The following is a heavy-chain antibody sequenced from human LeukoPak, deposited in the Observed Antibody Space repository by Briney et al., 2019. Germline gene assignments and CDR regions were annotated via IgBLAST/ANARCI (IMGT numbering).Heavy chain of an antibody. Sequence: AGSLRLSCEASGFTFSRNWMSWVRQAPGKGLEWVASIDPNGSRKLYVDSVKGRFTISRDNTKSTLYVEMKSLGAEDTAMYYCAKLLGTATTYDYWGQGTRVTVSS. V-gene: IGHV3-7*01. CDR2: IDPNGSRK. CDR1: GFTFSRNW. D-gene: IGHD5-24*01. J-gene: IGHJ4*02. CDR3: AKLLGTATTYDY.